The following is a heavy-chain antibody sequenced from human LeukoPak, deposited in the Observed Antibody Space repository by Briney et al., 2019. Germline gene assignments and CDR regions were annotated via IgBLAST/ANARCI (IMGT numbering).Heavy chain of an antibody. CDR3: ARSRYYGSKNDAFDI. Sequence: GGSLRLSCAASGFTFSSYSMNWVRQAPGKGLEWVSSISSSSSYIYYADSVKGRFTISRDNAKNSLYLQMNSLRVEDTAVYYCARSRYYGSKNDAFDIWGQGTMVTVSS. CDR1: GFTFSSYS. D-gene: IGHD3-10*01. V-gene: IGHV3-21*01. CDR2: ISSSSSYI. J-gene: IGHJ3*02.